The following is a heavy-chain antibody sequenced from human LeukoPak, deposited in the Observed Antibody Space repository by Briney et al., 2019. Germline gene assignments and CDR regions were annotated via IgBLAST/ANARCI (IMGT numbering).Heavy chain of an antibody. CDR1: GFTFDDYA. J-gene: IGHJ4*02. D-gene: IGHD3-10*01. Sequence: PGGSLRLSCAASGFTFDDYAMHWVRQAPGKGLEWVSGISWNSVSIDYADSVKGRFTISRDNAKNSLYLQMNSLRIEDTALYYCAKDRTGFGESSDYWGQGTLVSISS. CDR2: ISWNSVSI. V-gene: IGHV3-9*01. CDR3: AKDRTGFGESSDY.